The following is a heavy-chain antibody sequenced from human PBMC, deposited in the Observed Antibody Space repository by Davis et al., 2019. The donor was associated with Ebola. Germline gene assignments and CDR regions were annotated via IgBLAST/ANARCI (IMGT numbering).Heavy chain of an antibody. D-gene: IGHD3-3*01. CDR3: ARVRDFWSGYYTD. CDR2: IYYSGST. Sequence: SETLSLTCTVSGGSISSSSYYWGWIRQPPGKGLEWIGSIYYSGSTYYNPSLKSRVTISVDTSKNQFSLKLSSVTAADTAVYYCARVRDFWSGYYTDWGQGTLVTVSS. CDR1: GGSISSSSYY. V-gene: IGHV4-39*07. J-gene: IGHJ4*02.